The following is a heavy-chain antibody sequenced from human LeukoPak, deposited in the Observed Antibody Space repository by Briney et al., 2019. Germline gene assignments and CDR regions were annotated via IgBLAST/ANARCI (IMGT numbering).Heavy chain of an antibody. CDR2: ISSSSTII. J-gene: IGHJ3*02. Sequence: GGSLRLSCAASGFTFSSYELYWVCQAPGKGLEWISYISSSSTIIKYADSVRGRFTISRDDARESLYLQMSSLRADDTAIYYCGASRQYVGAFDIWGQGTLVTVSS. CDR1: GFTFSSYE. V-gene: IGHV3-48*03. D-gene: IGHD3-16*01. CDR3: GASRQYVGAFDI.